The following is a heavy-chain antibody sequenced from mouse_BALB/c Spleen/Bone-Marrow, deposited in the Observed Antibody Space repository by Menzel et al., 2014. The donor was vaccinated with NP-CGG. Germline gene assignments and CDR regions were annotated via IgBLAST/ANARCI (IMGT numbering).Heavy chain of an antibody. D-gene: IGHD1-3*01. CDR1: GFNIKDAY. V-gene: IGHV14-3*02. J-gene: IGHJ3*01. CDR2: IAPGNGNT. CDR3: VRSPGEVNY. Sequence: VQLQQPGAELVKPGASAKLSCTASGFNIKDAYMHWMKQRPEQGLEWIGRIAPGNGNTQYDPKFQGKATITADTSSNTAYLHLISLTSEDTAVCYCVRSPGEVNYWGQGTLVTVSA.